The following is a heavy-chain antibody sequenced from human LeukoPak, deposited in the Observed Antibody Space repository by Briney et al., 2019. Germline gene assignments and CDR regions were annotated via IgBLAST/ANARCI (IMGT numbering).Heavy chain of an antibody. CDR3: ARDPIKVWYFDL. D-gene: IGHD5-12*01. V-gene: IGHV4-4*02. J-gene: IGHJ2*01. CDR2: IYHSGST. Sequence: GSLRLSCAASGFTFSSYEMNWVRQAPGKGLEWIGEIYHSGSTNYNPSLKSRVTISVDKSKNQFSLKLSSVTAADTAVYYCARDPIKVWYFDLWGRGTLVTVSS. CDR1: GFTFSSYEM.